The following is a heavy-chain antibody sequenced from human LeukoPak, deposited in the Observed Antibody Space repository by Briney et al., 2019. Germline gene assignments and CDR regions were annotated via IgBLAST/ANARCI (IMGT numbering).Heavy chain of an antibody. CDR2: MNPNSGNT. D-gene: IGHD3-10*01. J-gene: IGHJ5*02. Sequence: ASVKVSCKASGYTFTSYDINWVRQATGQGLEWMGWMNPNSGNTGYAQKFQGRVTMTRNTSISTAYMELSSLRSEDTAVYYCARGGITMVRGVIPGWFDPWGQGTLVTVSS. CDR1: GYTFTSYD. V-gene: IGHV1-8*01. CDR3: ARGGITMVRGVIPGWFDP.